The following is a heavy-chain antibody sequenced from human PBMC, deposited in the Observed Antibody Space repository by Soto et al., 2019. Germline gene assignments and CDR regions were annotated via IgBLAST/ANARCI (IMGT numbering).Heavy chain of an antibody. D-gene: IGHD6-6*01. J-gene: IGHJ6*02. V-gene: IGHV4-39*01. CDR2: IYYSWST. Sequence: SETLSLTCTVSGGSISSSSYYWGWIRQPPGKGLEWIGRIYYSWSTYYNPSLKSRVTISVDTTKNQFSLKLSSVTAADTAVYYCARLSSSYYYYGMDVWGQGTTVTVSS. CDR3: ARLSSSYYYYGMDV. CDR1: GGSISSSSYY.